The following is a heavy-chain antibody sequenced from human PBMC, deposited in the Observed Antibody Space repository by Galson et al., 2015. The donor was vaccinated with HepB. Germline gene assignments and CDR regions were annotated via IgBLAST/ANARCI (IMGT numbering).Heavy chain of an antibody. CDR3: ARGYGRYYYYMDV. CDR2: IYPGAST. Sequence: TLSLTCTVSGGSITSGTYYWSWVRQPAGKGLEWIGRIYPGASTTYNPSLKSRLIMSVDMSKNQFSLRLRSVTAADTAVYYCARGYGRYYYYMDVWGKGTTVTVSS. V-gene: IGHV4-61*02. D-gene: IGHD4-17*01. J-gene: IGHJ6*03. CDR1: GGSITSGTYY.